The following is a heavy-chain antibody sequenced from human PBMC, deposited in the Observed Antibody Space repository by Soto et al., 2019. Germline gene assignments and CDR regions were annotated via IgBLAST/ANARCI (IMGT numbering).Heavy chain of an antibody. V-gene: IGHV4-4*02. CDR1: SGSISSSNW. CDR3: ARVNRYYYYCYMDV. J-gene: IGHJ6*03. CDR2: IYHSGST. Sequence: QVQLQESGPGLVKPSGTLSLTCAVSSGSISSSNWLSWVRQPPRKGLEWIGEIYHSGSTNYNPSLNSRVTISVDKSKIQCTLEMSSVTAADTAVNYCARVNRYYYYCYMDVWGKGTTVTVSS.